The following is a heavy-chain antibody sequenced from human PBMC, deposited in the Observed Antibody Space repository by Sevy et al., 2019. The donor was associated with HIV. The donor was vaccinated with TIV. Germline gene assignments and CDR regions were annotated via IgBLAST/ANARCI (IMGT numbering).Heavy chain of an antibody. CDR1: GFTFSSYS. CDR3: ARDLDFWSATGVYYYGMDV. Sequence: GGSLRLSCAASGFTFSSYSMNWVRQAPGKGLEWVSSISSSSSYIYYADSVKGRFTISRDNAKNSLFLQMNSLRAEDTAGYYCARDLDFWSATGVYYYGMDVWGQGTTVTVS. J-gene: IGHJ6*02. D-gene: IGHD3-3*01. V-gene: IGHV3-21*01. CDR2: ISSSSSYI.